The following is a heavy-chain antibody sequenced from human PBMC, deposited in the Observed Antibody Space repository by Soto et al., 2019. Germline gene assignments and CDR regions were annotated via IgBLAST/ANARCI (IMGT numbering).Heavy chain of an antibody. J-gene: IGHJ4*02. CDR3: ARGGTTMVPTWVY. CDR2: IYYSGST. Sequence: SETLSLTCTVSGDSISSGGYYWSWIRQHPGKGLEWIGYIYYSGSTYYNPSLKSRVTISVDTSKNQFSLKLSSVTAADTAVYYCARGGTTMVPTWVYWGQGTLVTVSS. D-gene: IGHD5-18*01. V-gene: IGHV4-30-4*08. CDR1: GDSISSGGYY.